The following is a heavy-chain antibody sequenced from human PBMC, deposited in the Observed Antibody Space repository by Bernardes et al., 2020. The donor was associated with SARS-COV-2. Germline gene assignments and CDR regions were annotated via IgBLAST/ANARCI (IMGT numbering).Heavy chain of an antibody. CDR1: GFFLGSYG. D-gene: IGHD2-21*01. J-gene: IGHJ4*02. Sequence: GGSLRLSCSAAGFFLGSYGMNWVRQAPGKAPEWVAVVWYDGRHKYYADSVKGRFTIYKDNSQNMVWLQMDSLRAEDTAVYYCARDLGGCGGDKCSYYFDRWGQGPRVTVSS. V-gene: IGHV3-33*01. CDR3: ARDLGGCGGDKCSYYFDR. CDR2: VWYDGRHK.